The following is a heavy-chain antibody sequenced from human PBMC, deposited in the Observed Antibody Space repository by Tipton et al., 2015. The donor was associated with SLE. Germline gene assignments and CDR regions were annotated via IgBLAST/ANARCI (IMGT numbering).Heavy chain of an antibody. Sequence: TLSLTCTVSGGSISSHYWSWIRQPPGKGLEWIGYIYYSGSTNYNPSLKSRVTISVDTSKNQFSLKLSSVTAADTAVYYCARGDYDYVWGSYRLDAFDIWGQGTMVTVSS. CDR1: GGSISSHY. D-gene: IGHD3-16*02. CDR3: ARGDYDYVWGSYRLDAFDI. J-gene: IGHJ3*02. CDR2: IYYSGST. V-gene: IGHV4-59*11.